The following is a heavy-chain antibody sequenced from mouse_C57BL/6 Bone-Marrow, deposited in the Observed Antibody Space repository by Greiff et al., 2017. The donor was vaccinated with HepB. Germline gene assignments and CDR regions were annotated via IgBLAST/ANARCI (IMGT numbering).Heavy chain of an antibody. CDR3: ARGYYDYEKKFAY. CDR1: GFTFSDYG. V-gene: IGHV5-17*01. D-gene: IGHD2-4*01. CDR2: ISSGSSTI. Sequence: EVQLQESGGGLVKPGGSLKLSCAASGFTFSDYGMHWVRQAPEKGLEWVAYISSGSSTIYYADTVKGRFTISRDNAKNTLFLQMTSLRSEDTAMYYCARGYYDYEKKFAYWGQGTLVTVSA. J-gene: IGHJ3*01.